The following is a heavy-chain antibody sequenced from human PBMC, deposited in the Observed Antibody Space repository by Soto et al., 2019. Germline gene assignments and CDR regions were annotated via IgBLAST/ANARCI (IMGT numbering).Heavy chain of an antibody. V-gene: IGHV3-43*01. CDR1: GFIFDDYT. CDR2: ISWDGGST. CDR3: AKVWDNYYYGMEV. J-gene: IGHJ6*02. Sequence: HPGGSLRLSCAASGFIFDDYTMHWVRQAPGKGLEWVSLISWDGGSTYYADSVKGRFTISRDNSKNSLYLQMNSLRTEDTALYYCAKVWDNYYYGMEVWGQGTTVTVSS. D-gene: IGHD1-26*01.